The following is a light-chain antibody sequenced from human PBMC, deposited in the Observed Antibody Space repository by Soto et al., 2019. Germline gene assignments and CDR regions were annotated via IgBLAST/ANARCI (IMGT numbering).Light chain of an antibody. J-gene: IGKJ4*01. V-gene: IGKV1-6*01. CDR1: QGIRND. CDR2: DTS. CDR3: LQDYNNPLT. Sequence: AIQMTQSHSSLSASVGDRVTITCRASQGIRNDLGWYQQKPGKAPKLRIYDTSSLQSGVPSRFSGSGSGTDCTLTSSSLQPEDCATYYCLQDYNNPLTVGGVTKVEIK.